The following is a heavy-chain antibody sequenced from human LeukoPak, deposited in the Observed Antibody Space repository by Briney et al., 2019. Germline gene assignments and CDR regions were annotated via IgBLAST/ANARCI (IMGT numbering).Heavy chain of an antibody. Sequence: ASVKVSCKVSGYTLTELSMHWVRQAPGKGLEWMGGFDPEDGETIYAQKFQGRVTMTRDTSTSTVYMELSSLRSEDTAVYYCARDGRLWTALNDYWGQGTLVTVSS. CDR1: GYTLTELS. V-gene: IGHV1-24*01. CDR3: ARDGRLWTALNDY. D-gene: IGHD5-18*01. CDR2: FDPEDGET. J-gene: IGHJ4*02.